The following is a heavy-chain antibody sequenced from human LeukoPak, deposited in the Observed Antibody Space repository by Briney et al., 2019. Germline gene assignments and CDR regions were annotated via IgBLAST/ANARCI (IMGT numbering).Heavy chain of an antibody. CDR2: INHSGST. Sequence: KTSETLSLTCAVYGGSFSSYYWTWIRQPPGKGLEWIGEINHSGSTNYNPSLKSRVTISVDTSKNQFSLKLSSVTAADTAVYYCARAHDYGDPNFDYWGQGTLVTVFS. CDR1: GGSFSSYY. CDR3: ARAHDYGDPNFDY. J-gene: IGHJ4*02. V-gene: IGHV4-34*01. D-gene: IGHD4-17*01.